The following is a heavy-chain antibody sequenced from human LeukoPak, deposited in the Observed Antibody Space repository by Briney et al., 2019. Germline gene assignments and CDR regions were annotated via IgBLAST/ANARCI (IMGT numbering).Heavy chain of an antibody. D-gene: IGHD6-6*01. CDR1: GGSISSYY. CDR2: IYYSGST. CDR3: ARGGIAARLTVFDY. Sequence: SETLSLTCTVSGGSISSYYWSWIRQPPGKGLEGIGYIYYSGSTNYNPSLKSRVTISVDTSKNQFSLKLSSVTAADTAVYYCARGGIAARLTVFDYWGQGTLVTVSS. J-gene: IGHJ4*02. V-gene: IGHV4-59*01.